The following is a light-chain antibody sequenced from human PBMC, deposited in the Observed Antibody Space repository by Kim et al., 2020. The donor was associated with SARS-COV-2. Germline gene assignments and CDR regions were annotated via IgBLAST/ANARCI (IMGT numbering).Light chain of an antibody. CDR2: QAS. V-gene: IGKV1-5*03. CDR1: QIIETF. Sequence: EIQMTQSPSTLSASVGDRVTITCRASQIIETFLAWYQQKPGKAPSLLIYQASHLQIGVPSRFSGSGSGAEFTLTISSLQPDDFATYYCQHYIRFPYTFGQGTKVDIK. CDR3: QHYIRFPYT. J-gene: IGKJ2*01.